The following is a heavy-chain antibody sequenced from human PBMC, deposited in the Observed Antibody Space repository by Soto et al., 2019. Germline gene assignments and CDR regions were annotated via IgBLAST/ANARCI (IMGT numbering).Heavy chain of an antibody. CDR1: GGSISSGGYY. CDR2: IYYSGST. CDR3: ARGRGRDTIDY. J-gene: IGHJ4*02. D-gene: IGHD5-18*01. Sequence: PSETLSLTCTVSGGSISSGGYYWSWIRQHPGKGLEWIGYIYYSGSTYYNPSLKSRVTISVDTSKNQFSLKLSSVTAADTAVYYCARGRGRDTIDYWGQGTLVTVS. V-gene: IGHV4-31*03.